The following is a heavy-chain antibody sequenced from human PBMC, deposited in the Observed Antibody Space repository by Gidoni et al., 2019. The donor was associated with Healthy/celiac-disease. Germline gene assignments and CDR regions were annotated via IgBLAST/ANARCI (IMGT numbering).Heavy chain of an antibody. V-gene: IGHV3-15*01. Sequence: EVQLVESGGGLVKPGGSLRLSCAASGFTFSNAWISWVRKAPGKGLEWVGRIKSKTDGGTTDYAAPVKGRFTISRDDSKNTLYLQMNSLKTEDTAVYYCTTRGIITMFGVAKVEGPWGQGTLVTVSS. CDR3: TTRGIITMFGVAKVEGP. CDR1: GFTFSNAW. D-gene: IGHD3-3*01. J-gene: IGHJ5*02. CDR2: IKSKTDGGTT.